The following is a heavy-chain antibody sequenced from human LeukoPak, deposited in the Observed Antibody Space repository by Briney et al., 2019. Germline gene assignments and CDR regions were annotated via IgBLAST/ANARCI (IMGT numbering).Heavy chain of an antibody. D-gene: IGHD3-10*01. CDR1: GFTFDDYA. J-gene: IGHJ4*02. Sequence: GGSLRLSCAASGFTFDDYAMHWVRQAPGKGLEWVSGISWNRDSIGYADSVKGRFTIPRDNAKNSLYLQRNSLRAEDTALYYCAKDGATMVRGGREFDYWGQGTLVTVSS. CDR2: ISWNRDSI. V-gene: IGHV3-9*01. CDR3: AKDGATMVRGGREFDY.